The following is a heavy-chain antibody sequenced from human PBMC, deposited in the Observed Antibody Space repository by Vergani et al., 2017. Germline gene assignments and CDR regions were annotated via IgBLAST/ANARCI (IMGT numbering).Heavy chain of an antibody. CDR1: GGSISSGGYY. CDR3: ARLRFGFYYFDY. Sequence: QVQLQESGPGLVKPSETLSLTCTVSGGSISSGGYYWSWIRQHPGKGLEWIGYIYYSGSTYYNPSLKSRVTISVDTSKNQFSLKLSSVTAADTAVYYCARLRFGFYYFDYWGQGTLVTVSS. CDR2: IYYSGST. D-gene: IGHD3-10*01. J-gene: IGHJ4*02. V-gene: IGHV4-31*03.